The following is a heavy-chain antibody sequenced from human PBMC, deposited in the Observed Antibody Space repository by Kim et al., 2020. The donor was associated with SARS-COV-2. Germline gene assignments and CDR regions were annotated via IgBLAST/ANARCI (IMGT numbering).Heavy chain of an antibody. Sequence: SETLSLTCTVSGGSISSGDYYWSWIRQPPGKGLEWIGYIYYSGSTYYNPSLKSRVTISVDTSKNQFSLKLSSVTAADTAVYYCARWDYYDSSGHPRFQHWGQGTLVTVSS. D-gene: IGHD3-22*01. CDR1: GGSISSGDYY. CDR3: ARWDYYDSSGHPRFQH. J-gene: IGHJ1*01. V-gene: IGHV4-30-4*01. CDR2: IYYSGST.